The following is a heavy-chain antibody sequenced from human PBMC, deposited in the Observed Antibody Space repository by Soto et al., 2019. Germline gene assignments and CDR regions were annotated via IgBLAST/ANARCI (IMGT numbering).Heavy chain of an antibody. CDR3: RSSSRYSTDV. Sequence: QLQLQESGPGLVKPSETLSLSCTVSGGSITSSFYWGWIRQPPGKGLEWIGSIYGTGNTYYNPSRKGRVTISAATSKNQFSLNLISVTAADTAGYYCRSSSRYSTDVWGQGATVTVSS. V-gene: IGHV4-39*01. CDR2: IYGTGNT. D-gene: IGHD6-13*01. J-gene: IGHJ6*02. CDR1: GGSITSSFY.